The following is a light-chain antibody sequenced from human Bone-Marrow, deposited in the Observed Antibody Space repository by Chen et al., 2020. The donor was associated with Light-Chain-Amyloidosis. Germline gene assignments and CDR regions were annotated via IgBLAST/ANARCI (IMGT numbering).Light chain of an antibody. J-gene: IGKJ3*01. CDR2: GAS. Sequence: EIVLTQSLPTLSLSPRDRATFSCRASQSVASDYLAWYQQKPGQAPRLLIHGASCRATGIPDRFSGSGSETDFILTINRVDPEDFAMYYCQQYGTSPFTFGPGTKVDIK. CDR1: QSVASDY. CDR3: QQYGTSPFT. V-gene: IGKV3-20*01.